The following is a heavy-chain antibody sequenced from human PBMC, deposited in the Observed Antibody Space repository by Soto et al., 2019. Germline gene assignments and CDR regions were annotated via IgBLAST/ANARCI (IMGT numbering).Heavy chain of an antibody. Sequence: SETLSLTCTISGGSITNYYWSWIRKPPGQGLEWVGYVYYSGSTKYNPSLARRVPITADTSKYQFSLSVTSVTAADTALCYCAKYRSSGADGYTLDFWGQGILVTVSS. J-gene: IGHJ4*02. CDR3: AKYRSSGADGYTLDF. CDR2: VYYSGST. V-gene: IGHV4-59*01. D-gene: IGHD5-12*01. CDR1: GGSITNYY.